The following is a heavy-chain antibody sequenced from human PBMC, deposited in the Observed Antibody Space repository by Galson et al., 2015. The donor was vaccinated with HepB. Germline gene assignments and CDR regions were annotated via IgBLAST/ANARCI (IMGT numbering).Heavy chain of an antibody. CDR3: TTSVFPIPRDAFDI. Sequence: SLRLSCAASGFTFSNAWMNWVRQAPGKGLEWVGRIKSKTDGGTTDYAAPVKGRFTISRDDSKNTLYLQMHSLKTEDTAVYYCTTSVFPIPRDAFDIWGQGTMVTVSS. CDR2: IKSKTDGGTT. V-gene: IGHV3-15*07. D-gene: IGHD2-21*01. J-gene: IGHJ3*02. CDR1: GFTFSNAW.